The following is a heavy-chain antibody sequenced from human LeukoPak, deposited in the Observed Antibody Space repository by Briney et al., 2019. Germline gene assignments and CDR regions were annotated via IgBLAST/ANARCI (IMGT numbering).Heavy chain of an antibody. CDR1: GFTFSSYA. V-gene: IGHV3-30*04. CDR3: ARDEYGSSWPRIYYYYGMDV. J-gene: IGHJ6*02. Sequence: PGRFLRLSCAASGFTFSSYAMHWVRQAPGKGLEWVAVISYDGSNKYYADSVKGRFTISRDNSKNTLYLQMNSLRAEDTAVYYCARDEYGSSWPRIYYYYGMDVWGQGTTVTVSS. CDR2: ISYDGSNK. D-gene: IGHD6-13*01.